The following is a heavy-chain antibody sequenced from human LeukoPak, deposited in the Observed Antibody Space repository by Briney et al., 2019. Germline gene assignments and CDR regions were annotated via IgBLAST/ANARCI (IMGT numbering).Heavy chain of an antibody. CDR1: GFTFSSYG. D-gene: IGHD2-21*02. V-gene: IGHV3-30*18. CDR3: AKEGLPQLVLGDCYQDY. J-gene: IGHJ4*02. Sequence: GGSLRLSCAASGFTFSSYGMHWVRQAPGKGLEWVAVISDDGSNKYYADSVKGRLTISRDNSKNTLYLQMNSLRAEDTAVYYCAKEGLPQLVLGDCYQDYWGQGTLVTVSS. CDR2: ISDDGSNK.